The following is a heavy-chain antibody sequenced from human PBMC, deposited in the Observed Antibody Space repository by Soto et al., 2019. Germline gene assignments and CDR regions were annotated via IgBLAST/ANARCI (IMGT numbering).Heavy chain of an antibody. V-gene: IGHV1-69*01. CDR2: VIPMVGTT. J-gene: IGHJ6*02. CDR3: ARGSGSRVRDYYYGMDV. Sequence: QVQLVQSGAEVKKPGSSVKVSCKASGGIFSTYVITWVRQAPGQGLEWMGGVIPMVGTTNYAQKFQGRVTITAHESTSTTYMELSSLRSEDTAMYYCARGSGSRVRDYYYGMDVWGQGTTVTVSS. D-gene: IGHD1-1*01. CDR1: GGIFSTYV.